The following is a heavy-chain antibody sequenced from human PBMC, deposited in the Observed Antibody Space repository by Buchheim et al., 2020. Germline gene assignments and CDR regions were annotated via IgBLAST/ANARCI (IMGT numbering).Heavy chain of an antibody. CDR1: GFTFSSYA. D-gene: IGHD3-22*01. J-gene: IGHJ6*02. V-gene: IGHV3-23*01. Sequence: EVQLLESGGGLVQPGGSLRLSCAASGFTFSSYAMSWVRQAPGKGLEWVSAISGSGGSTYYADSVKGRFTLSIANSKNTLYLQMNSLRAEDTAVYYCAKDGYDSTYYYYYGMDVWGQGTT. CDR2: ISGSGGST. CDR3: AKDGYDSTYYYYYGMDV.